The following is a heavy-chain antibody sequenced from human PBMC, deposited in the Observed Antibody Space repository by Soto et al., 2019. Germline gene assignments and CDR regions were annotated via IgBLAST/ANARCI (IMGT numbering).Heavy chain of an antibody. CDR3: VRDGTKTLRDWFDP. D-gene: IGHD1-1*01. CDR1: GGSITRRSSY. CDR2: IYYSGST. J-gene: IGHJ5*02. V-gene: IGHV4-31*03. Sequence: SETLSLTCIVSGGSITRRSSYWAWIRQHPGKGLEWIGYIYYSGSTYYNPSLKSRVTISVDTSKKQFSLKLRSVTAADTAVYYCVRDGTKTLRDWFDPWGQGISVTVSS.